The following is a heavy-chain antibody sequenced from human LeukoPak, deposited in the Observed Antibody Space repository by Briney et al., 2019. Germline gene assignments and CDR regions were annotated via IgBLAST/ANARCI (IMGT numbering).Heavy chain of an antibody. CDR3: GRGVFHYDCTGYYYEYYFDH. Sequence: SGPALVKPTETPTLTTTFTGFALSTSGMCVSWIRQPPGKALEWLARIDWDDDKYYSTSLKTRLTISKDTSKNQVLLTMTNMDRVANAQYDSGRGVFHYDCTGYYYEYYFDHWGQGTLVTVSS. CDR2: IDWDDDK. D-gene: IGHD3-22*01. V-gene: IGHV2-70*11. J-gene: IGHJ4*02. CDR1: GFALSTSGMC.